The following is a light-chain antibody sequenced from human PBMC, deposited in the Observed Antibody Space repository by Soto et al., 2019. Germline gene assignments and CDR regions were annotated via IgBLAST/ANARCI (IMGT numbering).Light chain of an antibody. CDR1: QGISTY. V-gene: IGKV1-8*01. Sequence: AIRMTQSPSSLSACTGDRVTITCRASQGISTYLAWYQQKPGKAPKLLIYAASTLQSGVPSRFSGSGSGTDFTLTISCLQSEDFATYYCHQYYSYPRTFGQGTKVDIK. CDR2: AAS. CDR3: HQYYSYPRT. J-gene: IGKJ1*01.